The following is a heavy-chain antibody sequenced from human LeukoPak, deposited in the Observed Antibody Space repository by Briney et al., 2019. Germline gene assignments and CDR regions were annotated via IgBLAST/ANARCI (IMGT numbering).Heavy chain of an antibody. CDR3: APQQIGDIAAAGPRLADY. V-gene: IGHV4-39*07. CDR2: IYYSGST. D-gene: IGHD6-13*01. CDR1: GGSISSSSYY. J-gene: IGHJ4*02. Sequence: KPSETLSLTCTVSGGSISSSSYYWGWIRQPPGKGLEWIGSIYYSGSTYYNPSLKSRVTISVDTSKNQFSLKLSSVTAADTAMYYCAPQQIGDIAAAGPRLADYWGQGTLVTVSS.